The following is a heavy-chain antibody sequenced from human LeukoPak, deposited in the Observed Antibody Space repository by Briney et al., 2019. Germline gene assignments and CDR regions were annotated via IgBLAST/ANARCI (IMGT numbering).Heavy chain of an antibody. V-gene: IGHV3-30*18. Sequence: GSLRLSCAASGFTFSSCGMQWVRQAPGKGLEWVAVISYDGSNKYYADSVKGRFTISRDNSKNTLYLQMNSLRVEDTAVYYCAKELSFLTFGLNDAFDIWGQGTMVTVSS. CDR2: ISYDGSNK. CDR1: GFTFSSCG. CDR3: AKELSFLTFGLNDAFDI. J-gene: IGHJ3*02. D-gene: IGHD3-9*01.